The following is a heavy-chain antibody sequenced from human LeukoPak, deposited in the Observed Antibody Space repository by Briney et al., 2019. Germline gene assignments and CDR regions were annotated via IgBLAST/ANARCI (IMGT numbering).Heavy chain of an antibody. D-gene: IGHD2-2*01. CDR3: ARLRHLVLPAQSTDV. V-gene: IGHV5-51*01. CDR1: GYTFTTYW. CDR2: IYPGDSET. J-gene: IGHJ6*04. Sequence: GESLKISCKTSGYTFTTYWIGWVRQMPGKGLEWMGIIYPGDSETRYNPSFQGQVTVSADRSISTAYLQWSGLKASDTAMYYCARLRHLVLPAQSTDVWGKGTTVTVSS.